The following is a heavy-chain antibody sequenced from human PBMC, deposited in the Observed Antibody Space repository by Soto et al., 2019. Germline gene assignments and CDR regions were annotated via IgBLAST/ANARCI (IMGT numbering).Heavy chain of an antibody. Sequence: SETLSLTCAVSGYSISSDYYWVWIRQPPGKGLEWIAGIYHSGNSYYNPSLKSRVTISIDTSKNHFSLWLTSVTAADTAVYYCARKSVVDWYFDLWGRGTLVTVS. CDR1: GYSISSDYY. CDR2: IYHSGNS. V-gene: IGHV4-38-2*01. D-gene: IGHD2-15*01. CDR3: ARKSVVDWYFDL. J-gene: IGHJ2*01.